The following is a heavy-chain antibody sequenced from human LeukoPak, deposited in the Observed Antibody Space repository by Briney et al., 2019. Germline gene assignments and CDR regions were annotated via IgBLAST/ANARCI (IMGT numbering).Heavy chain of an antibody. V-gene: IGHV1-18*01. CDR3: ARGRHSSGWYALDY. Sequence: ASVKVSCKASGYTFNTYGITWVRQAPGQGLEWMGWISGYNGKTKYAQKLQDRVTMTTDTSTTTAYMELRSLRSDDTAVYYCARGRHSSGWYALDYWGQGTLVTVSS. J-gene: IGHJ4*02. CDR2: ISGYNGKT. D-gene: IGHD6-19*01. CDR1: GYTFNTYG.